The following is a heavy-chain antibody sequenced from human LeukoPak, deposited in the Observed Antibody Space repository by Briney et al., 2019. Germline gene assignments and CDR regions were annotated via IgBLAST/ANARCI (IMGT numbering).Heavy chain of an antibody. CDR3: ARDRGVVVVAAILFDY. V-gene: IGHV1-69*05. CDR1: GGTFSSYA. Sequence: SVKVSCKASGGTFSSYAISWVRQAPGQGLEWMGGIIPIFGTANYAQKFQGRVTITTDESTSTAYMELSSLRSDDTAVYYCARDRGVVVVAAILFDYWGQGTLVTVSS. CDR2: IIPIFGTA. D-gene: IGHD2-15*01. J-gene: IGHJ4*02.